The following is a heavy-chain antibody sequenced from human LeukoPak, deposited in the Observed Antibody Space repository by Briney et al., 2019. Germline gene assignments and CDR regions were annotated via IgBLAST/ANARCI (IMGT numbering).Heavy chain of an antibody. V-gene: IGHV3-48*01. Sequence: PGGSLRLSCAASGFTFSSYSMNWVRQAPGKGLEWVSYISSSSSTIYYADSVKGRFTISRDNAKNSLYLQMNSLRAEDTAVYYCARDSTSSLYYDFWSGYHTRFDYWGQGTLVTVSS. CDR1: GFTFSSYS. CDR3: ARDSTSSLYYDFWSGYHTRFDY. CDR2: ISSSSSTI. D-gene: IGHD3-3*01. J-gene: IGHJ4*02.